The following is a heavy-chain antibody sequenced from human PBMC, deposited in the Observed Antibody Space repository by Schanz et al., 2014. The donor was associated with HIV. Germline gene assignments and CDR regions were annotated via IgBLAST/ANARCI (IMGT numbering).Heavy chain of an antibody. V-gene: IGHV1-24*01. CDR1: GGTLNDLS. J-gene: IGHJ3*02. Sequence: QVPLVQSGAEVKKTGSPVKVSCKAFGGTLNDLSIHWVRQAPGKGLEWMGGFDPERGETRYAQNFQGRLTLTEDTSTDTAYMELTSLRSEDTAMYYCATDFPSHYDFWSSQLEAFDIWGQGTMVTVSS. D-gene: IGHD3-3*01. CDR3: ATDFPSHYDFWSSQLEAFDI. CDR2: FDPERGET.